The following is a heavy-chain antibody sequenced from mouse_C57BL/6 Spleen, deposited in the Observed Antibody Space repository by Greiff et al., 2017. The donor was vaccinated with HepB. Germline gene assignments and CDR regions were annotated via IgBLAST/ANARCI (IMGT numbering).Heavy chain of an antibody. V-gene: IGHV1-82*01. CDR2: IYPGDGDT. Sequence: QVQLQQSGPELVKPGASVKISCKASGYAFSSSWMNWVKQRPGKGLEWIGRIYPGDGDTNYNGKFKGKATLTADKSSSTAYMQLSSLTSEDSAVYFCARDYGSIFAYWGQGTLVTVSA. CDR3: ARDYGSIFAY. J-gene: IGHJ3*01. CDR1: GYAFSSSW. D-gene: IGHD1-1*01.